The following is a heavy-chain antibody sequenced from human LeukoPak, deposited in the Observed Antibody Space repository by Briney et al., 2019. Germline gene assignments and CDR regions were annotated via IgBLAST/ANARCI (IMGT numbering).Heavy chain of an antibody. CDR3: ARDKAMANNYYYYYYMDV. Sequence: GGSLRLSCAASGFTFSSYWMSWVRQAPGKGLEWVANIKQDGSEKYYVDSVKGRFTISRDNAKNSLYLQMNSQRAEDTAVYYCARDKAMANNYYYYYYMDVWGKGTTVTVSS. D-gene: IGHD5-18*01. V-gene: IGHV3-7*01. CDR1: GFTFSSYW. CDR2: IKQDGSEK. J-gene: IGHJ6*03.